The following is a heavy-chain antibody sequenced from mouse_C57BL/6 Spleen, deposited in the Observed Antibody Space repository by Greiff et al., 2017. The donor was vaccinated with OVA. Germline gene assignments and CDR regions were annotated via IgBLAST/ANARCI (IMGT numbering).Heavy chain of an antibody. CDR1: GVSLTSYA. D-gene: IGHD2-4*01. Sequence: VKVGESGPGLVAPSPSLSITCPVSGVSLTSYAISRVRQPPGKGLEWGGVIWTGGGTNYNSALKSRLSISKDNSKSQVFLKMNSLQTDDTARYYCARVYYDYDYAMDYWGQGTSVTVSS. CDR3: ARVYYDYDYAMDY. CDR2: IWTGGGT. J-gene: IGHJ4*01. V-gene: IGHV2-9-1*01.